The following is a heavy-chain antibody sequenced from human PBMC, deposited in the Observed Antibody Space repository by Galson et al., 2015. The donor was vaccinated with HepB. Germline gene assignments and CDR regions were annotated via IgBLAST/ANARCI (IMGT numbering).Heavy chain of an antibody. J-gene: IGHJ2*01. V-gene: IGHV4-4*07. D-gene: IGHD3-22*01. CDR1: GGSISSYY. CDR3: ARELYYDSSGYWYWYFDL. CDR2: IYTSGST. Sequence: ETLSLTCTVSGGSISSYYWSWIRQPAGKGLEWIGRIYTSGSTNYNPSLKSRVTMSVDTSKNQFSLKLSSVTAADTAVYYCARELYYDSSGYWYWYFDLWGRGTLVTVSS.